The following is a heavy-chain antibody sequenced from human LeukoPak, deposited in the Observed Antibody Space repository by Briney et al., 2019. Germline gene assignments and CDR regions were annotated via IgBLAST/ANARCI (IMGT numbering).Heavy chain of an antibody. CDR3: ARDYRGIRRAGHGFDI. Sequence: SETLSLTCAVSDYSISGDYFWGWIRQPPGKGLEWIGNIYHSGSTYYNPSLKSRVTISVDTSKNQFSLNLSSVTAADTAVYYCARDYRGIRRAGHGFDIWGQGTMVTVSS. V-gene: IGHV4-38-2*02. CDR2: IYHSGST. J-gene: IGHJ3*02. D-gene: IGHD3-10*01. CDR1: DYSISGDYF.